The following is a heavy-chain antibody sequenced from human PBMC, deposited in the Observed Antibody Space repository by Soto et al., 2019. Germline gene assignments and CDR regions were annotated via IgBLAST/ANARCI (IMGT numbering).Heavy chain of an antibody. D-gene: IGHD6-19*01. Sequence: QLQLQESGPGLVKPSETLSLTCTVSGGSISSSSYYWGWIRQPPGKGLEWIGSIYYSGSTYYNPSLKSRVTLSVDTSKNQFSLKLSSVTAADTAVYYCAGSFASSGPRGWFDPWGQGTLVTVSS. J-gene: IGHJ5*02. CDR3: AGSFASSGPRGWFDP. CDR2: IYYSGST. V-gene: IGHV4-39*01. CDR1: GGSISSSSYY.